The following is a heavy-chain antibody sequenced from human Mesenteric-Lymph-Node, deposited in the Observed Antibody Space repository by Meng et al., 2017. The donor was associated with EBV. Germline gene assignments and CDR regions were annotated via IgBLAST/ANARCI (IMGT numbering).Heavy chain of an antibody. V-gene: IGHV4-4*02. CDR3: ARAPHGYGDIPLQFDY. CDR2: IFHSGST. J-gene: IGHJ4*02. CDR1: GGSIRSTNW. Sequence: LQEPGPGLVKPSGTLSLTCAVSGGSIRSTNWWSWVRQPPGKGLEWIGEIFHSGSTNYNPSLKSRVTISLDKSTNQFSLNLTSVTAADTAVYYCARAPHGYGDIPLQFDYWGQGSLVTVSS. D-gene: IGHD4-17*01.